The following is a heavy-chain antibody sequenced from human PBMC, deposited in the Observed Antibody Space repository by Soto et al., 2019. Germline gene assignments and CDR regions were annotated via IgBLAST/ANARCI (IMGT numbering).Heavy chain of an antibody. CDR1: GFTFSSYG. CDR3: ARDYSGYDYYYYYGMDV. J-gene: IGHJ6*02. D-gene: IGHD5-12*01. V-gene: IGHV3-33*01. CDR2: IWYDGSNK. Sequence: ESGGGVVQPGRSLRLSCAASGFTFSSYGMHWVRQAPGKGLEWVAVIWYDGSNKYYADSVKGRFTISRDNSKNTLYLQMNSLRAEDTAVYYCARDYSGYDYYYYYGMDVWGQGTTVTVSS.